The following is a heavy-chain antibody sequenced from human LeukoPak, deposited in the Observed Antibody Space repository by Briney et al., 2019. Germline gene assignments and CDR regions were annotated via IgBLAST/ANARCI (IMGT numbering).Heavy chain of an antibody. CDR2: TYYSGST. CDR1: GGSISSSRYY. Sequence: SETLSLTCTVSGGSISSSRYYWGWIRQPPGKGLEWIGITYYSGSTYYNPSLKSRLTISVDTSKNQFSLKVSSVTAADTAVYYCARHRAGGSGMAVDYWGQGTLVTVSS. V-gene: IGHV4-39*01. J-gene: IGHJ4*02. CDR3: ARHRAGGSGMAVDY. D-gene: IGHD3-10*01.